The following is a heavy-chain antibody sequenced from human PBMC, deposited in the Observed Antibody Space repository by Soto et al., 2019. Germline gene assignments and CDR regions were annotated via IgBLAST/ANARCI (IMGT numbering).Heavy chain of an antibody. D-gene: IGHD3-3*01. V-gene: IGHV4-4*07. J-gene: IGHJ4*02. CDR2: IDNSGST. CDR1: GGSISNYF. Sequence: PSETLSLTCTVSGGSISNYFCNWIRQPAGKGLEWIGRIDNSGSTNYNPSLKSRITMSADTSRNQFSLKLNSVTAADTAVYYCARGGQDFWSGPFDYWGQGALVTGSS. CDR3: ARGGQDFWSGPFDY.